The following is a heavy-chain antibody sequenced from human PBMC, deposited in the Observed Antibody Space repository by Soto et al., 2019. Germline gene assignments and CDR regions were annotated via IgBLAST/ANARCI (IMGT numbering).Heavy chain of an antibody. CDR2: IWYNVSKK. J-gene: IGHJ4*02. CDR3: ARALPRRSSSWYHFDY. D-gene: IGHD6-13*01. Sequence: PGGSLRLSCAASGFTFSSYGMHWVRQAPGKGVEWLEVIWYNVSKKYYADSMKGRFTISRDNFMTTLYLQMNSLRSEYTAVYYCARALPRRSSSWYHFDYWGQGT. V-gene: IGHV3-33*01. CDR1: GFTFSSYG.